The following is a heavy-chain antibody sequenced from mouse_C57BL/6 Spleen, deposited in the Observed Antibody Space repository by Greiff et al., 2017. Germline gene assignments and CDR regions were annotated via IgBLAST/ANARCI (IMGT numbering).Heavy chain of an antibody. V-gene: IGHV1-80*01. CDR3: ARPLTGYYAMDY. CDR1: GYAFSSYW. CDR2: IYPGDGDT. J-gene: IGHJ4*01. Sequence: QVQLQQSGAELVKPGASVKISCKASGYAFSSYWMNWVKQRPGKGLEWIGQIYPGDGDTNYNGKFKGKATLPADKSSSTAYMQLSSQTSEDSAVYFCARPLTGYYAMDYWGQGTSVTVSS. D-gene: IGHD4-1*01.